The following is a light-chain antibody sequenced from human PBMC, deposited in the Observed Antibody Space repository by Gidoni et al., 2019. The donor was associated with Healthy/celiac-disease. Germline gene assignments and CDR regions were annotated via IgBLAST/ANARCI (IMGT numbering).Light chain of an antibody. CDR2: WSS. J-gene: IGKJ1*01. V-gene: IGKV4-1*01. CDR3: QQYYSTPRT. Sequence: DIVMTQSPDSLAVSLGERATINCKSSQSVLYSSNNKNYLAWYQQKPGQPPKLLIYWSSTRESGVPDLFSGSGSGTDFTLTISSLQAEDVAVYSCQQYYSTPRTFGQGTKVEIK. CDR1: QSVLYSSNNKNY.